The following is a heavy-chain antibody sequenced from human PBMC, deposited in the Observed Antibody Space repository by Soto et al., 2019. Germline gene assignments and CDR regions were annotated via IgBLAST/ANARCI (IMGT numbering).Heavy chain of an antibody. CDR1: GFTFSSYS. D-gene: IGHD2-15*01. CDR2: ISSSSSTI. J-gene: IGHJ6*03. V-gene: IGHV3-48*01. Sequence: GGSLRLSCAASGFTFSSYSMNWVRQAPGKGLEWVSYISSSSSTIYYADSVKGRFTISRDNSKNTLYLQMNSLLVVVTVVYYFSGFPCSGGSCDNYYYYYMDVWGKGTKVTVSS. CDR3: SGFPCSGGSCDNYYYYYMDV.